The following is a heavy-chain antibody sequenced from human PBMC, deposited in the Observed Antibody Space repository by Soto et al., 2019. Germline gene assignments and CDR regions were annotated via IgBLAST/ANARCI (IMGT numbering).Heavy chain of an antibody. CDR2: IKSKTDGGTT. V-gene: IGHV3-15*07. Sequence: EVQLVESEGGLVKPGESLGLSCAASGFSFSDAWMNWVRQAPGKGQEWVGRIKSKTDGGTTDYAAPVNGRFSISRDDSKNTLYLQMSSLKTDDTAVYYCTRGRLSGHYTDYWGRGTLVTVSS. CDR3: TRGRLSGHYTDY. D-gene: IGHD5-12*01. CDR1: GFSFSDAW. J-gene: IGHJ4*02.